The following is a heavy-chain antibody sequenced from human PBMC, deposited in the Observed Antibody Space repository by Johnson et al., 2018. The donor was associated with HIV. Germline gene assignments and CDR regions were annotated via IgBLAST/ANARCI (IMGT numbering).Heavy chain of an antibody. V-gene: IGHV3-30*04. Sequence: QVQLVESGGGVVQPGRSLRLSCAASGFTFNTYAMHWVRQAPGKGLEWVAVISYDGSEKYFGDSVRGRFTISRDNSKNTLYLQMKSLRSEDTAVYYCESGYSYGPDSFDIWGQGTMVTVSS. D-gene: IGHD5-18*01. CDR2: ISYDGSEK. CDR1: GFTFNTYA. CDR3: ESGYSYGPDSFDI. J-gene: IGHJ3*02.